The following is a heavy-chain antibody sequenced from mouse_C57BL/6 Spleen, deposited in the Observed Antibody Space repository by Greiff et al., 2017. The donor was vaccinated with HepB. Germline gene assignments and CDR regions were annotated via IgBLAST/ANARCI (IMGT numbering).Heavy chain of an antibody. Sequence: VQVVESGAELVRPGTSVKVSCKASGYAFTNYLIEWVKQRPGQGLEWIGVINPGSGGTNYNEKFKGKATLTADKSSSTAYMQLSSLTSEDSAVYFCARDGSSSHWYFDVWGTGTTVTVSS. V-gene: IGHV1-54*01. CDR1: GYAFTNYL. CDR3: ARDGSSSHWYFDV. CDR2: INPGSGGT. J-gene: IGHJ1*03. D-gene: IGHD1-1*01.